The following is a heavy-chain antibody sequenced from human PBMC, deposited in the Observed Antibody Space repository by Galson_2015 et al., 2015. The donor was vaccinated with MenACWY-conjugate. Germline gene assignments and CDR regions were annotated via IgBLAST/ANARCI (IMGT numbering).Heavy chain of an antibody. V-gene: IGHV3-30*04. Sequence: SLRLSCAASGFTFSSYVMHWVRQAPGKGLEWVAVISYDGSNKYYADSVKGRFTISRDNSKNTLYLQMNSLRAEDTAVYYCAKGGLWYSSGWYSNYYYYGMDVWGQGTTVTVSS. CDR2: ISYDGSNK. D-gene: IGHD6-19*01. CDR1: GFTFSSYV. J-gene: IGHJ6*02. CDR3: AKGGLWYSSGWYSNYYYYGMDV.